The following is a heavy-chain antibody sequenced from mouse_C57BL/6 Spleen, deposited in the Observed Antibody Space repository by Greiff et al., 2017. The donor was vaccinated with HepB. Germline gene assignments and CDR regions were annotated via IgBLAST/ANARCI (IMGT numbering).Heavy chain of an antibody. CDR3: ARRPYYYGSSYFDY. Sequence: EVQLQQSGPVLVKPGASVKMSCKASGYTFTDYYMNWVKQSHGKSLEWIGVINPYNGGTSYNQKFKGKATLTVDTSSSTAYMELNSLTSEDSAVYYCARRPYYYGSSYFDYWGQGTTLTVSS. D-gene: IGHD1-1*01. CDR1: GYTFTDYY. V-gene: IGHV1-19*01. CDR2: INPYNGGT. J-gene: IGHJ2*01.